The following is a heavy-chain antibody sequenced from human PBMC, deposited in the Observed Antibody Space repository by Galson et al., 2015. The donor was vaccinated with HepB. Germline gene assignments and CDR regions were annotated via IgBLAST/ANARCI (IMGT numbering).Heavy chain of an antibody. J-gene: IGHJ4*02. D-gene: IGHD6-19*01. CDR1: GYTFTSYY. CDR2: INPSGGST. Sequence: SVKVSCKASGYTFTSYYMHWVRQAPGQGLEWMGIINPSGGSTSYAQKFQGRVTMTRDTSTSTVYMELSSLRSEDTAVYYCARVGIAVAGTSAGCFDYWGQGALVTVSS. CDR3: ARVGIAVAGTSAGCFDY. V-gene: IGHV1-46*03.